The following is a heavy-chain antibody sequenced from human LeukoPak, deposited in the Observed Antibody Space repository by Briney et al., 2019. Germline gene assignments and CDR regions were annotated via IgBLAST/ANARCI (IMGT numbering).Heavy chain of an antibody. D-gene: IGHD3-10*01. CDR2: MNPNSGNT. V-gene: IGHV1-8*01. J-gene: IGHJ4*02. Sequence: ASVKVSCKASGYTFTSYDINWVRQATGQGLEWMGWMNPNSGNTGYAQKFQGRVTTTRNTSIRTAYMELSSLRSEDTAVYYCARIITTRVVRGVIDWGQGTLVTVSS. CDR1: GYTFTSYD. CDR3: ARIITTRVVRGVID.